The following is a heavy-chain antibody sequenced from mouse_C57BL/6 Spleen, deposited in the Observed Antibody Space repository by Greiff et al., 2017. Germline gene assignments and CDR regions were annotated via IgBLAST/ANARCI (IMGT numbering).Heavy chain of an antibody. J-gene: IGHJ4*01. CDR3: ALMVAGYAVDG. CDR2: ISSGSSTN. Sequence: EVKVEESGGGLVKPGGSLKLSCAASGFTFSDYGMHWVRQAPEKGLEWVAYISSGSSTNYYADTVTGRFTTARDNAKNTLSLQRTSLRSEDAAMYCCALMVAGYAVDGWGQGTSVTVAS. D-gene: IGHD2-2*01. CDR1: GFTFSDYG. V-gene: IGHV5-17*01.